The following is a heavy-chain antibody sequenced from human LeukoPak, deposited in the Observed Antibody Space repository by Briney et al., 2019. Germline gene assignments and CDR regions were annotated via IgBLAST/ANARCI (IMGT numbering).Heavy chain of an antibody. CDR1: GGTFNNYA. Sequence: SVTVSYKASGGTFNNYAISWVRQAPGQGLEWMGGIIPIFGTANYAQKFQGRVTITADESTSTAYMELSSLRSEDTAVYYCARASPYCGGDCYFDYWGQGTLVTVSS. CDR3: ARASPYCGGDCYFDY. J-gene: IGHJ4*02. D-gene: IGHD2-21*02. V-gene: IGHV1-69*13. CDR2: IIPIFGTA.